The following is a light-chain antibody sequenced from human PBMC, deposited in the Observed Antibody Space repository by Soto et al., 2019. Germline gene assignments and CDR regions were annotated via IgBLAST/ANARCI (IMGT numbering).Light chain of an antibody. V-gene: IGLV2-14*01. Sequence: ALTQPASVSGSPGQSITISCTGTSSDVGGHNYVSWYQQHPGRAPKLMIYEVSNRPSGVSNRFSGSKSGNTASLTISGLQPEDEADYYCSSYTSSSTYVFRTGTKVTVL. CDR3: SSYTSSSTYV. CDR2: EVS. CDR1: SSDVGGHNY. J-gene: IGLJ1*01.